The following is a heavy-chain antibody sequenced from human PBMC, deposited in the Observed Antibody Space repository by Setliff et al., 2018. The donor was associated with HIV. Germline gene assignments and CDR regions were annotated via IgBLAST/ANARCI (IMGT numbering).Heavy chain of an antibody. D-gene: IGHD3-16*01. V-gene: IGHV3-53*01. CDR2: IYNDGRT. CDR3: AKGVKWLDP. CDR1: GFPVSDTY. J-gene: IGHJ5*02. Sequence: GGSLRLSCAAFGFPVSDTYMTWVCQAPGKGLEWVSVIYNDGRTFYAESVKGRFTISRDDSKNTVYLQMLSLRVDDTAAYYCAKGVKWLDPWGQGILVTVSS.